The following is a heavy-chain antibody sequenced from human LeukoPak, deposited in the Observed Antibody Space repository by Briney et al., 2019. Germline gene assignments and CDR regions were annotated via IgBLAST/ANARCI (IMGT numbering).Heavy chain of an antibody. CDR2: IWYDGTNQ. D-gene: IGHD1-26*01. Sequence: SMSVSCAAAGCIFSNFTMHWVCQPPNKGLEWVANIWYDGTNQYYADSVKGRFAISRDNSQDTLSLQMNSLSAEDTAVYYCVRDPRSGSYWITFDYWGQGTLVTVSS. CDR3: VRDPRSGSYWITFDY. J-gene: IGHJ4*02. CDR1: GCIFSNFT. V-gene: IGHV3-33*01.